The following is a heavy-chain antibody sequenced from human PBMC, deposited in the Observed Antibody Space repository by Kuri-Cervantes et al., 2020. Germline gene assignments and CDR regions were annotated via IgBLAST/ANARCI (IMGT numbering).Heavy chain of an antibody. CDR3: ARESGEPYGDYPSYFDY. CDR1: GFTLSNYW. D-gene: IGHD4-17*01. CDR2: IWYDGSNK. V-gene: IGHV3-33*08. Sequence: GESLKISCAASGFTLSNYWMTWVRQAPGKGLEWVAVIWYDGSNKYYADSVKGRFTIPRDNSKNTLYLQMNSLRAEDTAVYYCARESGEPYGDYPSYFDYWGQGTLVTVSS. J-gene: IGHJ4*02.